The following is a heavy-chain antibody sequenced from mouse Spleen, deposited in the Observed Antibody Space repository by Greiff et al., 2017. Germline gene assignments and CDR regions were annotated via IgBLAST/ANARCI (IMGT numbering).Heavy chain of an antibody. J-gene: IGHJ2*01. Sequence: EVKVVESGGGLVKPGGSLKLSCAASGFTFSSYAMSWVRQTPEKRLEWVATISSGGSYTYYPDSVKGRFTISRDNAKNTLYLQMSSLRSEDTAMYYCARQDYFDYWGKGTTLTVSS. V-gene: IGHV5-9-3*01. CDR3: ARQDYFDY. CDR1: GFTFSSYA. CDR2: ISSGGSYT.